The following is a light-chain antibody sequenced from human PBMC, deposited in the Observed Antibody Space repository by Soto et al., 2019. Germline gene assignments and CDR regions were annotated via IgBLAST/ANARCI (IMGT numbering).Light chain of an antibody. CDR1: QTISSY. J-gene: IGKJ4*01. CDR2: AAS. Sequence: DIQMTQSPCSLSASVGDRVTITCRASQTISSYLNWYQQNPGKAPKLLIYAASSLQSGVPSRFSGSGSGTDFTLTISSLQPEDFATYYCQQSYSTPLSVGGGTKVEIQ. CDR3: QQSYSTPLS. V-gene: IGKV1-39*01.